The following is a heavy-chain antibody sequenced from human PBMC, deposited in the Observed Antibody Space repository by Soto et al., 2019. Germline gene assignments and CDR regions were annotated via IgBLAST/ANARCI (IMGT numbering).Heavy chain of an antibody. V-gene: IGHV1-69*01. CDR1: GGSFGSSA. D-gene: IGHD1-26*01. Sequence: QVQLVQSWADVKKPGSSVKVSCNTSGGSFGSSAISWVRQAPAQGLEWMGEFIPVFDKANYAQNFQGRLTITADELTGTVFMELSSLRSEDTAVYFCARLRWDWGDAFDLWGLGTVVTVSS. CDR2: FIPVFDKA. CDR3: ARLRWDWGDAFDL. J-gene: IGHJ3*01.